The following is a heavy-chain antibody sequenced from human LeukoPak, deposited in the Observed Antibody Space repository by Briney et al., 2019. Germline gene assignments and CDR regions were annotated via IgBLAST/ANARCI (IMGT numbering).Heavy chain of an antibody. V-gene: IGHV1-2*06. J-gene: IGHJ5*02. CDR1: GYTFTGYY. D-gene: IGHD1-14*01. Sequence: ASVKVSCKASGYTFTGYYMHWVRQAPGQGLEWMGRINPNSGGTNYAQKFQGRVTMTRDTSISTAHMELSRLRSDDTAVYYCARSRKEPNEKNWFDPWGQGTLVTVSS. CDR2: INPNSGGT. CDR3: ARSRKEPNEKNWFDP.